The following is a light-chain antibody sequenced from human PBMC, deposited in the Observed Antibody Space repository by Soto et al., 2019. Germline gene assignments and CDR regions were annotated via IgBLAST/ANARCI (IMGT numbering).Light chain of an antibody. Sequence: DIPMTQSPSTLSASVGDRVTITCRASQSISGWLAWYQQKPGKAPKLLIYKASSLESGVPSRFSGSESGTEFTLTITRLEPEDFAVFYCQQYGTSEIIFGQGTRLEIK. CDR3: QQYGTSEII. J-gene: IGKJ5*01. V-gene: IGKV1-5*03. CDR2: KAS. CDR1: QSISGW.